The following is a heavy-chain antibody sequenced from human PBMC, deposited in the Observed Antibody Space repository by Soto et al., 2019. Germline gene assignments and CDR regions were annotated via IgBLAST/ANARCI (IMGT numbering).Heavy chain of an antibody. CDR1: GFTFSDYY. J-gene: IGHJ5*02. Sequence: PGGSLRLSCAASGFTFSDYYMSCIRQAPGKGLEWVSYISSSGSTIYYADSVKGRFTISRDNAKNSLFLHMNSLRAEDTAVYYCSRCGLALPFSGRHWLDLWAHGTLVTVSS. D-gene: IGHD6-13*01. CDR2: ISSSGSTI. V-gene: IGHV3-11*04. CDR3: SRCGLALPFSGRHWLDL.